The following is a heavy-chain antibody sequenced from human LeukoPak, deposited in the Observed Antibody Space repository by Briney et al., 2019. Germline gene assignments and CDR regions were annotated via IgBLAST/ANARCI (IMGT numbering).Heavy chain of an antibody. D-gene: IGHD6-13*01. CDR2: IYYSGST. V-gene: IGHV4-39*01. Sequence: SETLSLTCTVSGGSISSSSYYWGWIRQPPGKALEWIGSIYYSGSTYYNPSLKSRVTISVDTSKNQFSLKLSSVTAADTAVYYCARHRSAAAGYFDAFDIWGQGTMVTVSS. J-gene: IGHJ3*02. CDR1: GGSISSSSYY. CDR3: ARHRSAAAGYFDAFDI.